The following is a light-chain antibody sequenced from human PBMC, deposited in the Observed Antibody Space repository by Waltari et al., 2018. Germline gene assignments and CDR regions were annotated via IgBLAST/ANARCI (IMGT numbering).Light chain of an antibody. Sequence: EIVMTQYTATLSVSLVERATLSCKASQSVSSNLAWYQQKPGQAPRLLIYGASTRATGIPARFSGSGSGTEFTLTISSLQSEDFAVYYCQQYNNWLLTFGGGTKVEIK. J-gene: IGKJ4*01. CDR1: QSVSSN. V-gene: IGKV3-15*01. CDR2: GAS. CDR3: QQYNNWLLT.